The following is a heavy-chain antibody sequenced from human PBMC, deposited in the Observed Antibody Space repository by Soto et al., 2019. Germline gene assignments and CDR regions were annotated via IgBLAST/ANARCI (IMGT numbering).Heavy chain of an antibody. Sequence: PGGSLRLSCAASGFTLSTYGMHWVRQAPGKGLEWVAVIWYDGSKKYYADSVKGRFTISRDNSKNTMSLQMNSLRAEDTAVYYCARHPERIAQIGWFDPWGQGT. J-gene: IGHJ5*02. CDR2: IWYDGSKK. CDR1: GFTLSTYG. D-gene: IGHD6-13*01. V-gene: IGHV3-33*01. CDR3: ARHPERIAQIGWFDP.